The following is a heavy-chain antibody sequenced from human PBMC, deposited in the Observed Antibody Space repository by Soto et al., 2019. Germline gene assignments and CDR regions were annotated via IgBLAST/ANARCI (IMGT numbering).Heavy chain of an antibody. V-gene: IGHV4-59*01. CDR2: MYYDGNI. Sequence: SETLSLTCNVSGGSISNYYWTWIRQSPEKGLEWIGYMYYDGNINYNPSLKSRVTISIDTSKNQFSLTLKSVSAADTAVYYCASGGNWFDPWGQGVPVTVSS. CDR3: ASGGNWFDP. J-gene: IGHJ5*02. CDR1: GGSISNYY. D-gene: IGHD3-16*01.